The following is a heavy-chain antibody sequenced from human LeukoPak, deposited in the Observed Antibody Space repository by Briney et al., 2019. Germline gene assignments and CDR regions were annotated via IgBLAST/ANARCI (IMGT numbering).Heavy chain of an antibody. V-gene: IGHV4-59*01. CDR2: IYYSGST. D-gene: IGHD5-24*01. Sequence: SETLSLTCTVSGGSMSSYYWNWIRQPPGKGLEWIGYIYYSGSTNYNPSLKSRVTISVDTSKNQFSLKLSSVTAADTAVYYCARFGPRRMDGYNYFDYWGQGTLVTVSS. J-gene: IGHJ4*02. CDR3: ARFGPRRMDGYNYFDY. CDR1: GGSMSSYY.